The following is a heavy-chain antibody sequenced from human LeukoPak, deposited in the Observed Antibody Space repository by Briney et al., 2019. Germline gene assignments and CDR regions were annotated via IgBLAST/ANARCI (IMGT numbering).Heavy chain of an antibody. CDR1: GYTFTSYD. D-gene: IGHD3-10*01. CDR2: MNPNSGNT. Sequence: GASVKVSCKASGYTFTSYDINWVRQATGQGLEWMGWMNPNSGNTGYAQKFQGRVTMTRNASISTAYMELSSLRSEDTAVYYCARGYGSRSYYNVPPDYWGQGTLVTVSS. J-gene: IGHJ4*02. V-gene: IGHV1-8*01. CDR3: ARGYGSRSYYNVPPDY.